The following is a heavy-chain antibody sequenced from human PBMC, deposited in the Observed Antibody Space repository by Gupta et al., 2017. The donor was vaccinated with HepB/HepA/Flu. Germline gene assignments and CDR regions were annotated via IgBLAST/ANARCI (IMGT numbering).Heavy chain of an antibody. Sequence: EVQLVESGGGLVKPGGSLRLSCAASGFTFSTVYMSWVRQPPGKGLEWVGRIKRTADGGTTDYAAPVKGRFTISRDDSKNTLYLQMDSLKTEDTAVYFCMTDLRWENVPFDYWGQGTQVTVSS. D-gene: IGHD1-26*01. CDR2: IKRTADGGTT. J-gene: IGHJ4*02. CDR3: MTDLRWENVPFDY. CDR1: GFTFSTVY. V-gene: IGHV3-15*01.